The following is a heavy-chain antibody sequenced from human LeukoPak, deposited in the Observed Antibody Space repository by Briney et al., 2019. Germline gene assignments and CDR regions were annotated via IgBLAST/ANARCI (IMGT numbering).Heavy chain of an antibody. Sequence: ASVKVSCKASGYTFTGYYLHWVRQAPGQGLEWMGWINPNSGGTNYAQKFQGRVTMTRETSISTVHMELSRLRSDDTAVYYCARERTLTSCYDYWGQGTLVTVSS. CDR1: GYTFTGYY. V-gene: IGHV1-2*02. CDR2: INPNSGGT. D-gene: IGHD2-15*01. CDR3: ARERTLTSCYDY. J-gene: IGHJ4*02.